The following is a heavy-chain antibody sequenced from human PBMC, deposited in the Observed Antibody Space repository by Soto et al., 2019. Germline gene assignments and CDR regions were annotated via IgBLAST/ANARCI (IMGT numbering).Heavy chain of an antibody. J-gene: IGHJ4*02. CDR1: GLTFSSYS. D-gene: IGHD2-2*01. V-gene: IGHV3-21*01. Sequence: GESLKISCAASGLTFSSYSMNWVRQAPGKGLEWVSSISSSSSYIYYADSVKGRFTISRDNAKNSLYLQMNSLRAEDTAVYYCARDPSPGVFDYWGQGTLVTVSS. CDR2: ISSSSSYI. CDR3: ARDPSPGVFDY.